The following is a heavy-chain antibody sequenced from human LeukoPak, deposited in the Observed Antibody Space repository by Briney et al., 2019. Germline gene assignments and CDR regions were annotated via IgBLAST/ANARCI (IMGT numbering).Heavy chain of an antibody. Sequence: PSETLSLTCTVPVASISSHYWSWIRQPPGKGLGWIGYVFYTGSTNYNPSLKSRVTMSVDTSKNQFSLKLRSVTAADTSVYYCARAHPAYSSSSGFDCWGQGALVTVSS. V-gene: IGHV4-59*11. CDR2: VFYTGST. CDR3: ARAHPAYSSSSGFDC. J-gene: IGHJ4*02. CDR1: VASISSHY. D-gene: IGHD6-6*01.